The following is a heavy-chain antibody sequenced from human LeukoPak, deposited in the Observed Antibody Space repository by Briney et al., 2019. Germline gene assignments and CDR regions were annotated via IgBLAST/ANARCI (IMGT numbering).Heavy chain of an antibody. J-gene: IGHJ5*02. CDR3: ARGWAIWDSSTTGTGWLDP. CDR2: INHSGST. CDR1: GGSFSGYY. D-gene: IGHD1-1*01. Sequence: PSETLSLTCAVYGGSFSGYYWSWIRQPPGKGLEWIGEINHSGSTNYNPSLKSRVTLSVDTSKNQFSLKLSSVTAADTAVYYCARGWAIWDSSTTGTGWLDPWGQGTLVTVSS. V-gene: IGHV4-34*01.